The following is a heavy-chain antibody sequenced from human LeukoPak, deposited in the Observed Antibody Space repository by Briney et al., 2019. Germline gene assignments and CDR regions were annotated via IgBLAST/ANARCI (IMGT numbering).Heavy chain of an antibody. J-gene: IGHJ6*02. V-gene: IGHV1-69*04. Sequence: ASVKVSCKASGGTFSSYAISWVRQAPGQGLEWMGRIIPILGIANYAQKFQGRVTITADKSTSTAYMELSSLRSEDTAVYYCARDFGSGSYYKYYYGMDVWGQGTTVTVSS. CDR1: GGTFSSYA. D-gene: IGHD3-10*01. CDR2: IIPILGIA. CDR3: ARDFGSGSYYKYYYGMDV.